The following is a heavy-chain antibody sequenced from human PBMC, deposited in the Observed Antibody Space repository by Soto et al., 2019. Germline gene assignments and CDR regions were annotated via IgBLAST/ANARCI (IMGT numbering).Heavy chain of an antibody. V-gene: IGHV4-31*03. CDR1: GGSISSGGYY. Sequence: SETLSLTCTVSGGSISSGGYYWSWIRQHPGKGLEWIGHIYYSGSTYYNPSLKSRVTISVDTSKNQFSLKLSSVTAADTAVYYCARIPGIAAGEYYYYGVDVWGQGTTGTVSS. CDR3: ARIPGIAAGEYYYYGVDV. D-gene: IGHD6-13*01. CDR2: IYYSGST. J-gene: IGHJ6*02.